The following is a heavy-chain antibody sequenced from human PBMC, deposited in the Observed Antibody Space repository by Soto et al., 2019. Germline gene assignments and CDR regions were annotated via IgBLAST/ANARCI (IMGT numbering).Heavy chain of an antibody. V-gene: IGHV4-31*03. Sequence: PSETLSLTCTVSGGSISSGGYYWSWIRQHPGKGLEWIGEINHSGSTNYNPSLKSRVTISVDTSKNQFSLKLSSVTAADTAVYYCARGLGELFYYYGMDVWGQGTTVTVSS. CDR2: INHSGST. CDR1: GGSISSGGYY. CDR3: ARGLGELFYYYGMDV. D-gene: IGHD3-10*01. J-gene: IGHJ6*02.